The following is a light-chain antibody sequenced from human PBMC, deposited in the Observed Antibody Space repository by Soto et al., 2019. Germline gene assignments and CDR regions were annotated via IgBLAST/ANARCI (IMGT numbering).Light chain of an antibody. CDR2: AAS. V-gene: IGKV1-39*01. CDR1: QSISSY. CDR3: QQSYSTPLIT. Sequence: DIQMTQSPSSLSASVGDRVTITCRARQSISSYLNWYQQKPGKAPKLLIYAASSLQSGVPSRCSGSGSGTDFTLTICSLQPEDFATYYCQQSYSTPLITFGQGTRLEIK. J-gene: IGKJ5*01.